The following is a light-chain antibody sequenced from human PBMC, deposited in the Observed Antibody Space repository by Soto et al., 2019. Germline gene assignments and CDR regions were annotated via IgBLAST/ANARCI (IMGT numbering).Light chain of an antibody. Sequence: QSALTQPASVSGSPGQSITISCTGTSSDVGSSKLVSWYHQHPGKAPKLMIYEGIKRPSGVSNRFSGSKSGNTASLTISGLQAEDEGDYYCCSYAGDNTYVFGTGTKLTVL. CDR1: SSDVGSSKL. CDR2: EGI. V-gene: IGLV2-23*01. CDR3: CSYAGDNTYV. J-gene: IGLJ1*01.